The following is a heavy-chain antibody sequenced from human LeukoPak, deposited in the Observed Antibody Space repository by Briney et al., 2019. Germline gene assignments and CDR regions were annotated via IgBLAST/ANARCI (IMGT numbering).Heavy chain of an antibody. CDR2: IYHSGST. CDR3: ARDPGYYFDY. V-gene: IGHV4-38-2*02. D-gene: IGHD3-10*01. J-gene: IGHJ4*02. Sequence: SETLSLTRTVSGYSISSGYYWGWIRQPPGKGLEWIGSIYHSGSTYYNPSLKSRVTISVDTSKNQFSLKLSSVTAADTAVYYCARDPGYYFDYWGQGTLVTASS. CDR1: GYSISSGYY.